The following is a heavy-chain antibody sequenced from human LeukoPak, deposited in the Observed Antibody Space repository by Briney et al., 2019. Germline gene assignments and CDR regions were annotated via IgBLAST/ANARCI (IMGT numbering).Heavy chain of an antibody. J-gene: IGHJ4*02. CDR3: ARDQGGVAADGY. CDR1: GFTFTMYW. D-gene: IGHD6-13*01. Sequence: GGSLRLSCVASGFTFTMYWMTWFRQVPGKGLEWVSLIYSGGTTYYADSVKGRFTISRDNAKNSLYLQMNSLRAEDTAVYYCARDQGGVAADGYWGQGTLVTVSS. CDR2: IYSGGTT. V-gene: IGHV3-69-1*01.